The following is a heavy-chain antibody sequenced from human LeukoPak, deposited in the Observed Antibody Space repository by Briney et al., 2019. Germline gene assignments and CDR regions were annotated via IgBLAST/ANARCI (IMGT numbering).Heavy chain of an antibody. CDR1: GGSISSHY. D-gene: IGHD3-22*01. V-gene: IGHV4-59*11. J-gene: IGHJ4*02. CDR2: NYYGGST. CDR3: ARVGGYYDSSGYYSYFDY. Sequence: SETLSLTCTVSGGSISSHYWSWIRQPPGKGLEWIGYNYYGGSTNYNPSLKSRVTISVDTSKNQFSLKLSSVTAADTAVYYCARVGGYYDSSGYYSYFDYWGQGTLVTVSS.